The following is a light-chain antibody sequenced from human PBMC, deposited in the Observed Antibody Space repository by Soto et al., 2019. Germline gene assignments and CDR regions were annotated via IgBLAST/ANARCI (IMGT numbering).Light chain of an antibody. CDR3: QQYKSFWT. V-gene: IGKV3-20*01. J-gene: IGKJ1*01. Sequence: EIVLTQSPGTLSLSPGEPAIFSCRASQSVSGSYLAWYQQKPGQAPRLLIYAASSLQSGVPSRFSGSGSGTEFTLTISSLQSEDFATYYCQQYKSFWTFGQGTKVDIK. CDR1: QSVSGSY. CDR2: AAS.